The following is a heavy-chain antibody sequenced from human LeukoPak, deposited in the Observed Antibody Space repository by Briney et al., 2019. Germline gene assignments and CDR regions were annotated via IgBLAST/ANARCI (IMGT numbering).Heavy chain of an antibody. D-gene: IGHD4-17*01. Sequence: GGSLRLSCAASRFTFSRYWMSWVRQAPGKGLEWGANIKQDGSEKYYVDSVKGRFTISRDNAKNSLYLQMNSLRAEDTAVYYCARADYGDYGAYWGQGTLVTVSS. V-gene: IGHV3-7*05. CDR2: IKQDGSEK. CDR1: RFTFSRYW. CDR3: ARADYGDYGAY. J-gene: IGHJ4*02.